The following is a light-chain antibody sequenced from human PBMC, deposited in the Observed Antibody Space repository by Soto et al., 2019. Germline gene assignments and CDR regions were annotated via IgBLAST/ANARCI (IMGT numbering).Light chain of an antibody. CDR3: MQSTQLPPT. Sequence: DVVVTQSPLSLTVTIGQAASISFMFCQTLVYSDGNTYLSWFQQRPGQSPRRLIYKVSNRDAGVPDRFSGSGSGTDFTLKISRVEAEDVGIYYCMQSTQLPPTFGQGTRLENK. J-gene: IGKJ5*01. CDR1: QTLVYSDGNTY. V-gene: IGKV2-30*01. CDR2: KVS.